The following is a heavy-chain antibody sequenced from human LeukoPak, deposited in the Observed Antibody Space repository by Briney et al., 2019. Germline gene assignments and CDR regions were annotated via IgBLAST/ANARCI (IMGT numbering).Heavy chain of an antibody. D-gene: IGHD4/OR15-4a*01. J-gene: IGHJ4*02. CDR2: ISWNSGSI. Sequence: PGGSLRLSCAASGFTFDDYAMHWVRQAPGKGLEWVSGISWNSGSIGYADSVKGRFTISRDNAKNSLYLQMNSLRAEDTAVYYCATGYSYYGANIDYWGQGTLVTVSS. CDR3: ATGYSYYGANIDY. V-gene: IGHV3-9*01. CDR1: GFTFDDYA.